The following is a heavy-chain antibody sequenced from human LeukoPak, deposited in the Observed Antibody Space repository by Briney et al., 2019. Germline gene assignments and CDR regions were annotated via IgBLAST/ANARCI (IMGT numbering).Heavy chain of an antibody. V-gene: IGHV3-11*04. Sequence: GGSLRLSCAASGFTFSNYYMSWIRQAPGKGLVWVSYISSRSSNKEYADSVKGRFTISRDNSKSSLYLQMDSLRAEDSAIYYCAREGWDLNALDIWGQGTMVTVSP. D-gene: IGHD1-26*01. CDR3: AREGWDLNALDI. CDR1: GFTFSNYY. CDR2: ISSRSSNK. J-gene: IGHJ3*02.